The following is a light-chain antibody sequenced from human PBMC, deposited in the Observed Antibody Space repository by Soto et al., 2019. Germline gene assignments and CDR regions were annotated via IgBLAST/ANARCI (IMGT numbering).Light chain of an antibody. Sequence: QTVLTQSPSAYASLGASVKLTCTLSSEYNAYAIAWHQQQPEKGPRFLMKVNSDGSHTKGDGIPDRFSGSSSGVERYLTISSLQSEDEADYYWQIWGTGFRVFGGGTKVTVL. CDR3: QIWGTGFRV. V-gene: IGLV4-69*01. J-gene: IGLJ2*01. CDR1: SEYNAYA. CDR2: VNSDGSH.